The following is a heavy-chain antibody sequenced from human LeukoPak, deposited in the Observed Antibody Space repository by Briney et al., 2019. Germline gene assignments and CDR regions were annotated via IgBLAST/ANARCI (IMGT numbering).Heavy chain of an antibody. CDR1: GGSISSSSYY. D-gene: IGHD1-26*01. J-gene: IGHJ4*02. CDR2: IYYSGST. V-gene: IGHV4-39*01. Sequence: SSETLSLTCTVSGGSISSSSYYWGWIRQPPGKGLEWIGSIYYSGSTYYNPSLKSRVTISVDTSKNQFSLKLSSVTAADTAVYYCARSEWEQIDYWGQGTLVTASS. CDR3: ARSEWEQIDY.